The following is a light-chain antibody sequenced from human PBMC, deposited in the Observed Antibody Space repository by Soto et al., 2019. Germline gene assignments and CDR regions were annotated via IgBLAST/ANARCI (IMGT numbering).Light chain of an antibody. CDR1: SSDVGGYNY. CDR2: EVS. V-gene: IGLV2-14*01. Sequence: QSALTQPASVSGAPGQSITISCTGTSSDVGGYNYVYWYQQHPGKAPKLMIYEVSNRPSGVSNRFSGSKSGNTASLTISGLQAEDEADYYCSSYTSSRIDYVFGTGTKVTVL. J-gene: IGLJ1*01. CDR3: SSYTSSRIDYV.